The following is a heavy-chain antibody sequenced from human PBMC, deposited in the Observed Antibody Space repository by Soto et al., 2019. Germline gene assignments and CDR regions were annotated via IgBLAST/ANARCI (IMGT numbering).Heavy chain of an antibody. Sequence: GGALRLSFEASGSPLHVNLGRQAPGKAPEWMAHISPDGRNQYWADSVRGRFTSARDMAKNTVYLQMNSLRPDDTAIYNCARGPRHGAFDLWGQGTMVTVS. CDR3: ARGPRHGAFDL. CDR2: ISPDGRNQ. CDR1: GSPLHVN. V-gene: IGHV3-30*03. J-gene: IGHJ3*01.